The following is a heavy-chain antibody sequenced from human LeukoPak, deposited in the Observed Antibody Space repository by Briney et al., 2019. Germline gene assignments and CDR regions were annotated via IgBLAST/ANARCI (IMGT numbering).Heavy chain of an antibody. CDR3: ARRYCSSTSCRAPYYYYYGMDV. D-gene: IGHD2-2*01. CDR2: INHSGST. J-gene: IGHJ6*04. V-gene: IGHV4-34*01. CDR1: GGSFSGYY. Sequence: PSETLSLTCAVYGGSFSGYYWSWIRQPPGKGLEWIGEINHSGSTNYNPSFKSRVTISVDTSKNQFSLKLSSVTAADTAVYYCARRYCSSTSCRAPYYYYYGMDVWGKGTTVTVSS.